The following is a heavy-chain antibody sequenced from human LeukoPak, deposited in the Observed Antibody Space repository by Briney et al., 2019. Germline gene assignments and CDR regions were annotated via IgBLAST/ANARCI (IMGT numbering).Heavy chain of an antibody. CDR3: ARAPFPLFDY. V-gene: IGHV3-20*04. CDR2: INWNGANT. Sequence: GGSLRLSCAASGFTFSSYSMNWVRQAPGKGLEWVSGINWNGANTTYADSVEGRFTISRDNAKNSLYLQMNSLRAEDTAFYYCARAPFPLFDYWGQGTLVTVSS. J-gene: IGHJ4*02. CDR1: GFTFSSYS.